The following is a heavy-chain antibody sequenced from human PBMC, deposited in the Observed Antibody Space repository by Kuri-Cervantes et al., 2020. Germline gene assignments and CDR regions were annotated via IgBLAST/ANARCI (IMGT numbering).Heavy chain of an antibody. CDR2: ISYDGSNK. D-gene: IGHD6-19*01. CDR1: GFTFSSYA. V-gene: IGHV3-30-3*01. Sequence: GGSLRLSCAAAGFTFSSYAMHWVRQAPGKGLEWVAVISYDGSNKYYADSVKGRFTISRDNSKNTLYLQMNSLRAEDTAVYYCARAGGWSSTFDYWGQGTLVTVSS. CDR3: ARAGGWSSTFDY. J-gene: IGHJ4*02.